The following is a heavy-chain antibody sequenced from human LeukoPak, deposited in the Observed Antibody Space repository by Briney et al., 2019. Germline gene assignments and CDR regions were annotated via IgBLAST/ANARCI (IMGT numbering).Heavy chain of an antibody. D-gene: IGHD6-13*01. CDR3: ARAHWGIAAAGNRVPKYYFDY. CDR1: GGSISSSSYY. Sequence: PSETLSLTCTVSGGSISSSSYYWSWIRQPAGKGLEWIGRIYTSGSTNYNPSLKSRVTMSVDTSKNQFSLKLSSVTAADTAVYYCARAHWGIAAAGNRVPKYYFDYWGQGTLVTVSS. CDR2: IYTSGST. V-gene: IGHV4-61*02. J-gene: IGHJ4*02.